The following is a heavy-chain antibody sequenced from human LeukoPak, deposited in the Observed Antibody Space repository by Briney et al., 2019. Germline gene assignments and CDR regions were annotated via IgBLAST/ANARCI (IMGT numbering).Heavy chain of an antibody. D-gene: IGHD6-19*01. V-gene: IGHV3-23*01. J-gene: IGHJ6*03. CDR3: AKEGSPPNFYYMDV. CDR1: GFTFSTNA. CDR2: ISVSGGST. Sequence: PGGSLRLSCAASGFTFSTNAMIWVRQAPGKGLEWVSGISVSGGSTYYADSVKGRFTISRDNSKNTLYVQMNSLRAEDTAVYYCAKEGSPPNFYYMDVWGKGATVTVSS.